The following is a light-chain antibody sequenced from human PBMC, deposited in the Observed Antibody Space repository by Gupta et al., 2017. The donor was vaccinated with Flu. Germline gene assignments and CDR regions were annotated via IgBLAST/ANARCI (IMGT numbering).Light chain of an antibody. CDR2: LNSDGSH. Sequence: QVVLTLAPSASASLGLAVKHTRTLRRGHSRNSITWHQRQPGRGPRYLLKLNSDGSHSKGERIPDCFSGSSSGAERYLTISSLQSDDEADYYCQTWDTAGNWVFGGGTKLTVL. CDR1: RGHSRNS. V-gene: IGLV4-69*01. CDR3: QTWDTAGNWV. J-gene: IGLJ3*02.